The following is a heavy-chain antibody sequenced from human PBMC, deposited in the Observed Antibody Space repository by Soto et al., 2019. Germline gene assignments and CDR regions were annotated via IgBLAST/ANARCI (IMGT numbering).Heavy chain of an antibody. CDR1: GGSISIGGYY. J-gene: IGHJ4*02. CDR3: ARYYGGHHQFDY. V-gene: IGHV4-31*03. D-gene: IGHD4-17*01. Sequence: QVQLQESGPGLVKPSQTLSLTCTVSGGSISIGGYYWSWSRQHPGKGLEWIGYIYYSGSTYYNPSLKSRVTIAVDTSKNQFSLKLSSVTAADTAVYYCARYYGGHHQFDYWGQGTLVTVSS. CDR2: IYYSGST.